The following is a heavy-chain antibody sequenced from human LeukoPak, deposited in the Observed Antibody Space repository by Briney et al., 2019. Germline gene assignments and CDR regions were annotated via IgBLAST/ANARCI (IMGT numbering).Heavy chain of an antibody. CDR1: GGSISSYY. CDR3: ARDHGAVAGRAYGMDV. CDR2: IYYSGST. D-gene: IGHD6-19*01. Sequence: SETLSLTCTVSGGSISSYYWSWIRQPPGKGLEWIGYIYYSGSTNYNPSLKSRVTISVDTSKNQFSLKLSSVTAADTAVYYCARDHGAVAGRAYGMDVWGQGTTVTVSS. J-gene: IGHJ6*02. V-gene: IGHV4-59*01.